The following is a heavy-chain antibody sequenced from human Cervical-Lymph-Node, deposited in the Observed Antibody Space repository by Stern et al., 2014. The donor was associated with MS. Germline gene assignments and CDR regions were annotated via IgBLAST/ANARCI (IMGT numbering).Heavy chain of an antibody. CDR2: IIPIFGTA. J-gene: IGHJ6*02. CDR1: GGTFSSYA. V-gene: IGHV1-69*01. D-gene: IGHD5-24*01. Sequence: VQLVQSGAEVTKPGSSVKVSCKASGGTFSSYAISWVRQAPGQGLEWMGGIIPIFGTANYAQKFQGRVTITADESTSTAYMELSSLRSEDTAVYYCATGEMATKSYYYYGMDVWGQGTTVTVSS. CDR3: ATGEMATKSYYYYGMDV.